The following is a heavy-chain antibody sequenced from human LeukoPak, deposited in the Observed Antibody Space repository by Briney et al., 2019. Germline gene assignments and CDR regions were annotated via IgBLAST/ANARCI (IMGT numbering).Heavy chain of an antibody. CDR1: GFTFSSYS. Sequence: PGGSLRLSCAASGFTFSSYSMNWVRRAPGKGLEWVSYISSSSSTIYYADSVKGRFTISRDNAKNSLYLQMNSLRAEDTAVYYCARAPRMAAVGTKGIDYWGQGTLVTVSS. V-gene: IGHV3-48*04. D-gene: IGHD6-13*01. CDR3: ARAPRMAAVGTKGIDY. CDR2: ISSSSSTI. J-gene: IGHJ4*02.